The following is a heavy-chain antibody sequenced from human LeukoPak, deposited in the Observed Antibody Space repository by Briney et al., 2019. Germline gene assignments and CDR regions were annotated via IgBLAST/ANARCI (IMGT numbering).Heavy chain of an antibody. V-gene: IGHV4-59*01. CDR2: IYYSGST. CDR3: ARAAGYYYDSSGYYYYDY. D-gene: IGHD3-22*01. CDR1: GGSISSYY. Sequence: PSETLSLTCTVSGGSISSYYWSWIRQPPGKGLEWIGYIYYSGSTNYNPSLKSRVTISVDTSKNQFSLKLSSVTAADTAVYYCARAAGYYYDSSGYYYYDYWGQGTLVTVSS. J-gene: IGHJ4*02.